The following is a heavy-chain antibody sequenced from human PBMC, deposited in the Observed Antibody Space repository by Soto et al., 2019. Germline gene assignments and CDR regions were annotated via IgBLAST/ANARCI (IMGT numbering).Heavy chain of an antibody. CDR1: GFTFSGYP. CDR3: ARDILTGYTYYFYYYAMDV. D-gene: IGHD3-9*01. CDR2: ISFDGGNK. Sequence: GGSLRLSCAASGFTFSGYPIHWVRQAPGKGLEWVAVISFDGGNKYYADSVKGRFTISRDNSRNTLYLQMNSLRAEDTAVYYCARDILTGYTYYFYYYAMDVWGQGTTVTVSS. V-gene: IGHV3-30-3*01. J-gene: IGHJ6*02.